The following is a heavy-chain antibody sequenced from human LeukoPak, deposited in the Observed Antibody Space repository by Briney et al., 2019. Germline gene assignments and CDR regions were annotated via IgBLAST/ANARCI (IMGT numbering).Heavy chain of an antibody. V-gene: IGHV3-23*01. CDR2: ISGSGGST. CDR1: GFTFSSYA. Sequence: GGSLRLSCAASGFTFSSYAMSWVRQAPGKGLEWVSAISGSGGSTYYADSVKGRFTISRDNSKNTLYLQMNSLSAEDTAVYYCAKIFGGNYYYYYMDVWGKGTTVTVSS. D-gene: IGHD2-15*01. J-gene: IGHJ6*03. CDR3: AKIFGGNYYYYYMDV.